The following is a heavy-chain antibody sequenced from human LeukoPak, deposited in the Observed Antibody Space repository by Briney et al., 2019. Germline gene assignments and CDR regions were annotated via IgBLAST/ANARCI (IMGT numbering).Heavy chain of an antibody. Sequence: GASLKVSCKASGGTFSSYAISWVRQAPGQGLEWMGWISAYNGNTNYAQKLQGRVTMTTDTSTSTAYMELRSLRSDDTAVYYCARVRGEYISSRFDPWGQGTLVTVSS. CDR1: GGTFSSYA. J-gene: IGHJ5*02. D-gene: IGHD6-13*01. V-gene: IGHV1-18*01. CDR2: ISAYNGNT. CDR3: ARVRGEYISSRFDP.